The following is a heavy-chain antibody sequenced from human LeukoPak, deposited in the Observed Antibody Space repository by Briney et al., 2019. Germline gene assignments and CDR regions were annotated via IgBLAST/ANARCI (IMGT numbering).Heavy chain of an antibody. CDR3: ARGDSSGSKWFDP. J-gene: IGHJ5*02. V-gene: IGHV4-59*01. CDR1: GGSISSYY. D-gene: IGHD3-22*01. CDR2: IYYSGST. Sequence: PSETLSLTCTVSGGSISSYYWSWIRQPPGKGLEWIGYIYYSGSTNYNPSLKSRVTISVDTSKKQFSLKLNSVTASDTAVYYCARGDSSGSKWFDPWGQGTLVTVSS.